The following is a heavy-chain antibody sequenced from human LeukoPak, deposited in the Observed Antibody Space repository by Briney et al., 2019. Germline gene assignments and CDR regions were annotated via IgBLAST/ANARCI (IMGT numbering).Heavy chain of an antibody. CDR2: ISGSGGST. CDR3: ARDSVAGLG. J-gene: IGHJ4*02. CDR1: GFTFSSYA. V-gene: IGHV3-23*01. Sequence: PGGSLRLSCAASGFTFSSYAISWVRQAPGKGLEWDSAISGSGGSTYYADSMKGRFTISRDNAKNSLYLQMNSLRAEDTAVYYCARDSVAGLGWGQGTLVTVSS. D-gene: IGHD6-19*01.